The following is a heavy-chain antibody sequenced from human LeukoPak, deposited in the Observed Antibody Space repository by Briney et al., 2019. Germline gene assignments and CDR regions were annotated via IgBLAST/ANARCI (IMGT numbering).Heavy chain of an antibody. V-gene: IGHV6-1*01. J-gene: IGHJ4*02. Sequence: QTLSLTCAISGDSVSSNSAAWVWFTQSPSRGLEWLARTYFRSKWYYDYAVSVRSRIVISPDTSKNQFSLQLNSVTPDDTAVFFCARSAVGGHNDFWGQGTLVTVSS. CDR2: TYFRSKWYY. CDR1: GDSVSSNSAA. D-gene: IGHD3-16*01. CDR3: ARSAVGGHNDF.